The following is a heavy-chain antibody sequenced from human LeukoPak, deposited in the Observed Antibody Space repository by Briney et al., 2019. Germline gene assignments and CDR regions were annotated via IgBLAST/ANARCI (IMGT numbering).Heavy chain of an antibody. CDR1: GFTFSSYW. J-gene: IGHJ6*02. V-gene: IGHV3-7*04. D-gene: IGHD2-2*02. CDR3: ARASGLGYCSSTSCYTRYYYYYGMDV. CDR2: IKQDGSEK. Sequence: PGGSLRLSCAASGFTFSSYWMSWVRQAPGKGLERVANIKQDGSEKYYVDSVKGRFTISRDNAKNSLYLQMNSLRAEDTAVYYCARASGLGYCSSTSCYTRYYYYYGMDVWGQGTTVTVSS.